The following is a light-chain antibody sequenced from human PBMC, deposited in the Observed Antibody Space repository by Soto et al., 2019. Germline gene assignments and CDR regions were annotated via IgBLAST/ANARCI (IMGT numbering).Light chain of an antibody. CDR1: QSVLYSSNNKNY. J-gene: IGKJ2*01. CDR3: QQYYSTTRT. Sequence: DIVMTQSPDSLAVSLGERATINCKSSQSVLYSSNNKNYLAWYQQKPGQPPKLLIYWASTRESGVPDRFSGSGSGTDFILTISSLQAEDVAVYYCQQYYSTTRTFGQGTKLEIK. CDR2: WAS. V-gene: IGKV4-1*01.